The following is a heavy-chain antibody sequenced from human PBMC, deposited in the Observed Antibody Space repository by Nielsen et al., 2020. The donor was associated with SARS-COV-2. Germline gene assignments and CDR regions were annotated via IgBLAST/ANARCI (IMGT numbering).Heavy chain of an antibody. J-gene: IGHJ5*02. Sequence: SETLSLTCTVSGGSITSNFWSWIRQHPGKGLEWIAYVFNSGSSHYNPSLKSRATISVDTSKNQFSLKLNSVTAADTAVYYCARRGPLPNWFDPWGQGTLVTVSS. CDR1: GGSITSNF. V-gene: IGHV4-59*06. CDR2: VFNSGSS. CDR3: ARRGPLPNWFDP.